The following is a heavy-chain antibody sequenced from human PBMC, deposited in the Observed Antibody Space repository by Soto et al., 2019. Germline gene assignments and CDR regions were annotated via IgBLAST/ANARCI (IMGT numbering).Heavy chain of an antibody. CDR2: ISVNNGKT. V-gene: IGHV1-18*01. CDR3: ARGRGHDSSGYVT. J-gene: IGHJ5*02. Sequence: ASVKVSCKASGYTFTSYGVSWVRQAPGQGLEWMGWISVNNGKTNYAQKFQGRVTMTTDTSTSTAYMELRSLISDDTAVYYCARGRGHDSSGYVTWGQGTLVTVSS. CDR1: GYTFTSYG. D-gene: IGHD3-22*01.